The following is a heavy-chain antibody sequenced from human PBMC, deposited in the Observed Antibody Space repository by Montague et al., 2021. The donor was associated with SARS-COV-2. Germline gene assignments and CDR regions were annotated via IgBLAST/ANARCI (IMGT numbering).Heavy chain of an antibody. CDR2: IYYSGST. CDR3: ARHTRGWQPFDF. CDR1: GGSIRSYY. Sequence: SETLSLTCTVSGGSIRSYYWSWTRQPPGKGLEWIGEIYYSGSTNYNPSLKSRVTISMDTSKSQFSLKLTSVTAADTAVYYCARHTRGWQPFDFWGQGTLVTVSS. V-gene: IGHV4-59*01. J-gene: IGHJ4*02. D-gene: IGHD6-19*01.